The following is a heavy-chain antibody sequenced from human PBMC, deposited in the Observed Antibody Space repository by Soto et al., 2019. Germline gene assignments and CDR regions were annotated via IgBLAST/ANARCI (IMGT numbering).Heavy chain of an antibody. D-gene: IGHD3-22*01. CDR3: AKSRYSDSSGDFYDY. CDR1: AFTFNNYT. Sequence: GSLRLSCAASAFTFNNYTMSWVRQAPGKGLEWVSGIGGSGRTTYYADSVKGRFTISRDNSNNTLFLQMNSLRAEDTAVYYCAKSRYSDSSGDFYDYWGQGTLVTVSS. V-gene: IGHV3-23*01. CDR2: IGGSGRTT. J-gene: IGHJ4*02.